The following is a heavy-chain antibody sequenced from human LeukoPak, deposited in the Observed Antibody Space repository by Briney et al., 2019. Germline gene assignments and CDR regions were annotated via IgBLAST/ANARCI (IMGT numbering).Heavy chain of an antibody. D-gene: IGHD1-1*01. Sequence: GGSLRLSCAASGFTFSSYAMHWVRQAPGKGLEWVAVISYDGSNKYYADSVKGRFTISRDNSKDTLYLQMNSLRAEGTAVYYCARDGRSGYFDYWGQGTLVTVSS. CDR2: ISYDGSNK. CDR3: ARDGRSGYFDY. V-gene: IGHV3-30-3*01. J-gene: IGHJ4*02. CDR1: GFTFSSYA.